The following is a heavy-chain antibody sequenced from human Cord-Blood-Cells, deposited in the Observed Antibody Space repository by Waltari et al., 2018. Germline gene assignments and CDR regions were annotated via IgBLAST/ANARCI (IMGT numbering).Heavy chain of an antibody. D-gene: IGHD3-9*01. CDR1: GDSVSRNSAA. CDR3: ARELVYGLGMGSIFDY. V-gene: IGHV6-1*01. Sequence: QVQLQQSGPGLVKPSQTLSLTCAISGDSVSRNSAAWNWIRKSPSRGLEWLGRTYYRSKWYNDYAVSVKSRITINPDTSKNQFSRQLNSVTPEDTAVYYCARELVYGLGMGSIFDYWGQGTLVTVSS. CDR2: TYYRSKWYN. J-gene: IGHJ4*02.